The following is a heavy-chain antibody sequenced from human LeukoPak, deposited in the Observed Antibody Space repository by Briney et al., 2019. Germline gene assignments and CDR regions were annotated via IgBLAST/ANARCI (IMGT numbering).Heavy chain of an antibody. Sequence: ASVKVSCKASGYTFIGYYMHWVRQAPGQGLEWMGWINPNTGGTNYAQMFQGRVTMTRDTSISTAYMELKRLRSDDTAVYFCARADFYGSGSRSYYFEYWGQGSLVTVSS. CDR2: INPNTGGT. V-gene: IGHV1-2*02. D-gene: IGHD3-10*01. CDR3: ARADFYGSGSRSYYFEY. J-gene: IGHJ4*02. CDR1: GYTFIGYY.